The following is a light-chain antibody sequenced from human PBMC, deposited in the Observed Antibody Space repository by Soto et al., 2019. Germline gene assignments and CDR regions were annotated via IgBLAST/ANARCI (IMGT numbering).Light chain of an antibody. Sequence: DIQMTQSPSTLSASVGDRVTITCRASQSISSWLAWYQQKPGKAPKLLIYKASSLESGAPSRFSGSGSGTEFTLTICSLQPHDFVTYYCQQYNSYPYTFGQGTKLDLK. CDR2: KAS. CDR3: QQYNSYPYT. CDR1: QSISSW. J-gene: IGKJ2*01. V-gene: IGKV1-5*03.